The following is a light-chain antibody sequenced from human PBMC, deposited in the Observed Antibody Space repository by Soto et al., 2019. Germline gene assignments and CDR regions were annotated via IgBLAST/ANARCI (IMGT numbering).Light chain of an antibody. CDR3: TSYTSDSTYG. J-gene: IGLJ1*01. CDR2: DVS. V-gene: IGLV2-14*01. Sequence: QSVLTQPASVSGSPGQSITISCTGTSTDVGRYNYVSWYQQYAGKAPKLMVYDVSNRPSWVSNRFSGSKSGITASLTISGLQAGDEADYYCTSYTSDSTYGFGTGTKGTVL. CDR1: STDVGRYNY.